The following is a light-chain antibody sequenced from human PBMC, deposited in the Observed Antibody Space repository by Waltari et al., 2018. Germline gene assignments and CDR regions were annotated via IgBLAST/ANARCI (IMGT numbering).Light chain of an antibody. CDR1: QGISSW. V-gene: IGKV1-5*03. Sequence: DIQMTQSPSSLSASVGDRVTITCRASQGISSWLAWYQQKPGKAPKLLIYKASILETGVPSRFSGSGSGTEFTLTISSLQPDDFATYYCQQYNNYSPLTFGGGTKVEIK. CDR2: KAS. J-gene: IGKJ4*01. CDR3: QQYNNYSPLT.